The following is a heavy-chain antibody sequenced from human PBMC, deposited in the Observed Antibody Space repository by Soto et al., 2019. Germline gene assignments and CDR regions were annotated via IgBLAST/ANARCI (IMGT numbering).Heavy chain of an antibody. Sequence: QVQLVQSGAEVKKPGASVKVSCKASGYTFTSHDINWMRQATGQGLEWMGWMNPNSGHTNYAQKFQGRATMTRDTSISTAYMELTSLRSEDTAIYYCASDMSTTWGQGTLVIVSS. J-gene: IGHJ5*02. CDR1: GYTFTSHD. CDR3: ASDMSTT. D-gene: IGHD2-2*01. CDR2: MNPNSGHT. V-gene: IGHV1-8*01.